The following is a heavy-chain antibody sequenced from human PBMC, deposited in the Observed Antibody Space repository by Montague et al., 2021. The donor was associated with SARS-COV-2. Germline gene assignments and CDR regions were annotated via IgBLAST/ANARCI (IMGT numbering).Heavy chain of an antibody. CDR2: IYYSGST. Sequence: SETLSLTCTVSGGSISSYYWSWIRQPPGKGLEWIGHIYYSGSTNYNPSLKSRVTISVDTSKNQFSLKLSSVTAADTAVYYCARDLGYNWNYYYYYGMDVWGQGTTVTVSS. J-gene: IGHJ6*02. CDR1: GGSISSYY. D-gene: IGHD1-20*01. CDR3: ARDLGYNWNYYYYYGMDV. V-gene: IGHV4-59*01.